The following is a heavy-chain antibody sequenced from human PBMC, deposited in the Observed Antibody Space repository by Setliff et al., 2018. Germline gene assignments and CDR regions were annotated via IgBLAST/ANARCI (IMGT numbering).Heavy chain of an antibody. J-gene: IGHJ4*02. CDR3: STLVRFCTTTTCQGASASEH. V-gene: IGHV1-18*01. CDR2: IFPKTGNT. Sequence: ASVKVSCKASGYTFTNYGITWVRQAPGQGLEWMGWIFPKTGNTNYAYKVQGRVTMTTDTSTATAYMELRSLTSDDTAVYYCSTLVRFCTTTTCQGASASEHWGQGTLVTVSS. CDR1: GYTFTNYG. D-gene: IGHD2-8*01.